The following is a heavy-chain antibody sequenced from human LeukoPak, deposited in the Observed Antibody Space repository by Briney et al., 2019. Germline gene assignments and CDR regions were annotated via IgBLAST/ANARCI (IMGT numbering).Heavy chain of an antibody. CDR2: IIPIFGIA. V-gene: IGHV1-69*04. CDR1: GGTFSSYA. J-gene: IGHJ6*02. CDR3: ARELPTTPSDYYYNYGMDV. D-gene: IGHD1-14*01. Sequence: SVKVSCKASGGTFSSYAISWVRQAPGQGLEWMGRIIPIFGIANYAQKFQGRVTITADKSTSTAYMELSSLRSEDTAVYYCARELPTTPSDYYYNYGMDVWGQGTTVTVSS.